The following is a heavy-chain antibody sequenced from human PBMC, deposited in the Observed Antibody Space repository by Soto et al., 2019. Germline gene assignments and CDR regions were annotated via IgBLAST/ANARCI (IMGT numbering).Heavy chain of an antibody. Sequence: EVQLVESGGGLVQPGGSLRLSCAASGFTVSSNYMSWVRQAPGKGLEWVSVIYSGGSTNYADSVKGRFTISRDNSKNTMYLQMNSLSAEDTVVSYCAREGVVAASDWGQGTLVNVSS. CDR2: IYSGGST. D-gene: IGHD2-15*01. V-gene: IGHV3-66*01. CDR1: GFTVSSNY. CDR3: AREGVVAASD. J-gene: IGHJ4*02.